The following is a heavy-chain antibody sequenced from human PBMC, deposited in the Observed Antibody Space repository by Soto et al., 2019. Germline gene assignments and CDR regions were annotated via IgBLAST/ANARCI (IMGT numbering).Heavy chain of an antibody. D-gene: IGHD3-22*01. CDR3: ASQDDDSSGYYYGSLDY. CDR1: GFTFSSYS. J-gene: IGHJ4*01. CDR2: ISSSSSYI. Sequence: GGSLRLSCASSGFTFSSYSMNWVRQAPGKGLEWVSSISSSSSYIYYADSVKGRFTISRDNAKNSLYLQMNSLRAEDTAVYYCASQDDDSSGYYYGSLDYWGQGTLVTVSS. V-gene: IGHV3-21*01.